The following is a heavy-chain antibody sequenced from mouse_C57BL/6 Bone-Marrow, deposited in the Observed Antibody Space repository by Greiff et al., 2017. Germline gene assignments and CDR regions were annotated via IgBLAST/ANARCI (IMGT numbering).Heavy chain of an antibody. D-gene: IGHD1-1*01. CDR3: AREDYYGSSYAWLAY. CDR1: GFTFSSYG. V-gene: IGHV5-6*01. CDR2: ISSGGSYT. J-gene: IGHJ3*01. Sequence: EVMLVESGGDLVKPGGSLKLSCAASGFTFSSYGMSWVRQTPAKRLEWVATISSGGSYTYYPASVKGRFPISKDNAKNTLYLQMSRLKSEDTAMYYWAREDYYGSSYAWLAYWGQGTLVTVSA.